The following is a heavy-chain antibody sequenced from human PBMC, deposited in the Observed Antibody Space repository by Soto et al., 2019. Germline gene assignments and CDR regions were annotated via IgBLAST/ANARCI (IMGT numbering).Heavy chain of an antibody. V-gene: IGHV1-69*06. J-gene: IGHJ4*02. D-gene: IGHD2-15*01. CDR3: ARSHAGDCSGGSRYSAFDY. Sequence: SVKVSCKASGGTFSSYAISWVRQAPGQGLEWMGGIIPIFGTANYAQKFQGRVTITADKSTSTAYMELSSLRSEDTAVYYCARSHAGDCSGGSRYSAFDYWGQGTLVTVSS. CDR2: IIPIFGTA. CDR1: GGTFSSYA.